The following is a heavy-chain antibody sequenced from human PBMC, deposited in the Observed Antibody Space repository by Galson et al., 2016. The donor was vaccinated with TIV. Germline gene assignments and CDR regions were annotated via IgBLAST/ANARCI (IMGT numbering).Heavy chain of an antibody. CDR1: GYSFTSYG. V-gene: IGHV1-18*01. CDR2: ISNYNVNT. CDR3: ARGRAADHAFDF. Sequence: SVKVSCKASGYSFTSYGITWVRQAPGQGLAWMGWISNYNVNTKYAQKFQGRVTLTTDTSTSTAYMELRSLRSDDTAVYFCARGRAADHAFDFWGPGTLVTVSS. J-gene: IGHJ4*02. D-gene: IGHD2-15*01.